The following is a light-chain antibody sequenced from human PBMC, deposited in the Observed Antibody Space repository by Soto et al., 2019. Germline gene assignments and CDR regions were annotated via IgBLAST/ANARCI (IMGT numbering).Light chain of an antibody. J-gene: IGKJ1*01. CDR1: QSVSNNY. CDR2: GAS. CDR3: HQRQSWPRT. Sequence: EVVLTQSPGTLSLSPGEGGTLSCRASQSVSNNYLAWYQQKPGQAPRLLIYGASNRATGIPARFSASGTGTDFTLTISDVQPEDFAVYYCHQRQSWPRTFGQGTKVDIK. V-gene: IGKV3-11*01.